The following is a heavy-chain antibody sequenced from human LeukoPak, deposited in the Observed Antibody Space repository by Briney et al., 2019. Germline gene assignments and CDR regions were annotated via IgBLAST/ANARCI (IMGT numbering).Heavy chain of an antibody. Sequence: PGGSLRLSCAASGFTFSIYDMNWVRQAPGKGLEWISHIDSSSGTIYYADSVKGRFTISRDNAKNSLYLQMNSLRAEDTAVYYCARGRAAGTWFDYWGQGTLVTVSS. CDR1: GFTFSIYD. V-gene: IGHV3-48*01. CDR2: IDSSSGTI. D-gene: IGHD6-13*01. CDR3: ARGRAAGTWFDY. J-gene: IGHJ4*02.